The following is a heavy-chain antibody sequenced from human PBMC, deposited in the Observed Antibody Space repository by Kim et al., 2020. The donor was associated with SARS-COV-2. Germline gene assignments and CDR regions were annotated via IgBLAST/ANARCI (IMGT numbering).Heavy chain of an antibody. CDR2: MGGSDAER. CDR1: GFNFNIFA. D-gene: IGHD3-3*01. Sequence: GGSLRLSCTASGFNFNIFAMNWVRQAPGKGLEWVSTMGGSDAERYYADSVKGRFTISRDNSRNTVSLQMSGLRAEDTAKYYCAKDAFDHNGVYDPFDLWGQGTMVTVSS. J-gene: IGHJ3*01. CDR3: AKDAFDHNGVYDPFDL. V-gene: IGHV3-23*01.